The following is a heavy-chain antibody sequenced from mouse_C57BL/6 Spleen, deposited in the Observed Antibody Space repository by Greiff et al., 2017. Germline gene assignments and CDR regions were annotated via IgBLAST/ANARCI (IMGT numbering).Heavy chain of an antibody. CDR2: IDPETGGT. Sequence: QVQLQQSGAELVRPGASVTLSCKASGYTFTDYEMHWVKQTPVHGLEWIGAIDPETGGTAYNQKFKGKAILTADKSSSTAYMELRSLTSEDSAVYCCTRSPPTYYYGSSYHFDYWGQGTTLTVSS. CDR3: TRSPPTYYYGSSYHFDY. CDR1: GYTFTDYE. D-gene: IGHD1-1*01. V-gene: IGHV1-15*01. J-gene: IGHJ2*01.